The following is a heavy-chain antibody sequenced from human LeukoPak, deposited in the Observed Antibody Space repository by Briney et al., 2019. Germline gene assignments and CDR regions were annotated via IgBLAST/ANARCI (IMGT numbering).Heavy chain of an antibody. CDR3: AKDHTLRAGDRDAFDI. J-gene: IGHJ3*02. Sequence: QPGGSLRLSCAASGFTFSSYEMNWVRQAPGKGLEWVSYILSSGKTIYYADSVKGRFTISRDNAKNSLYLQMNSLRAEDTAVYYCAKDHTLRAGDRDAFDIWGQGTMVTVSS. V-gene: IGHV3-48*03. D-gene: IGHD2-21*01. CDR2: ILSSGKTI. CDR1: GFTFSSYE.